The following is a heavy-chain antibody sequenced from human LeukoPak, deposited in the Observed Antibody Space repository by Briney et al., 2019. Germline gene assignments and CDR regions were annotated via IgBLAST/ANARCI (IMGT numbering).Heavy chain of an antibody. V-gene: IGHV3-21*01. Sequence: PGGSLRLSCAASGFTFSSYSMNWVRQAPGKGLEWVSSISSSSSYIYYADSVKGRFTISRDNAKNSLHLQMNSLRAEDTAVYYCARDSAVAGTYWGQGTLVTVSS. CDR1: GFTFSSYS. CDR3: ARDSAVAGTY. J-gene: IGHJ4*02. D-gene: IGHD6-19*01. CDR2: ISSSSSYI.